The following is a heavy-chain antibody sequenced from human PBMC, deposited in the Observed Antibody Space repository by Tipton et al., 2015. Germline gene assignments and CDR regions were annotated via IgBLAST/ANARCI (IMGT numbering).Heavy chain of an antibody. J-gene: IGHJ4*02. CDR1: GYSFTDYF. CDR2: INPNSGGT. D-gene: IGHD6-19*01. CDR3: GRRAVGPSEPRPHLDS. V-gene: IGHV1-2*02. Sequence: QVQLVQSGAEVKNPGASLKVSCKASGYSFTDYFLHWVRQAPGQGLEWMGRINPNSGGTDYAQKFQGRVSMTSDTSTDTVYMEMNRLTSADTAVYYCGRRAVGPSEPRPHLDSWGQGTLVTVSS.